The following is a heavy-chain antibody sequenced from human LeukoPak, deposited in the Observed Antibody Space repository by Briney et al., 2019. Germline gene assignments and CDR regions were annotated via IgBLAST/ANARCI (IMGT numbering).Heavy chain of an antibody. Sequence: SETLSLTCTVSGGSMSPYHWGWIRQPPGKGLEWTGYIYCSGSTNYSPSLKSRVTISVDTSRNQFSLKLSSVTAADTAIYYCARAVSGRFDYWGQGTLVTVSS. V-gene: IGHV4-59*08. CDR2: IYCSGST. CDR3: ARAVSGRFDY. J-gene: IGHJ4*02. CDR1: GGSMSPYH. D-gene: IGHD6-19*01.